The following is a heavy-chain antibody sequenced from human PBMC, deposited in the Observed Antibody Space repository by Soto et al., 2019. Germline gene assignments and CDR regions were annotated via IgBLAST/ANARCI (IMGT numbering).Heavy chain of an antibody. J-gene: IGHJ6*01. CDR1: GYTFTGYY. V-gene: IGHV1-2*04. D-gene: IGHD5-18*01. CDR3: ARDRSYGDGMDV. Sequence: GXXVKVSCKASGYTFTGYYMHWVRQAPGQGLEWMGWIXPNSGXTNYAQKFQGXXTMTRDTXXSTDYMELSRLRSEDTAVYYCARDRSYGDGMDVWGQGTTVTVSS. CDR2: IXPNSGXT.